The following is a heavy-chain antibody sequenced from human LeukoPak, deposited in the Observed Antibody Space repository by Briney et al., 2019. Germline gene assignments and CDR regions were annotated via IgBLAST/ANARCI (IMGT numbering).Heavy chain of an antibody. V-gene: IGHV1-2*02. Sequence: ASVKVSCKASGYTFTGYYVHWVRQAPGQGLQWMGWINPCNFGTNYAQGFQGRVTMTTDMSTNTVHMELRSLRFDDTAVYYCTRDMGGSYPFDPWGQGTVVTVTS. J-gene: IGHJ5*02. CDR1: GYTFTGYY. CDR3: TRDMGGSYPFDP. D-gene: IGHD1-26*01. CDR2: INPCNFGT.